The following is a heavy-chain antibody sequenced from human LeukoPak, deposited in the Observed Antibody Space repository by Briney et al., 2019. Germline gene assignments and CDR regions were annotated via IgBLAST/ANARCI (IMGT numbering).Heavy chain of an antibody. D-gene: IGHD5-18*01. Sequence: PSETLSLTCAVYGGSFSDYYWSWIRQPPGKGLEWIGEINHSGSTNYNPSLKSRVTISVDTSKNQFSLKLSSVTAADTAVYYCARFDRGTAMVTLSGFDYWGQGTLVTVSS. CDR3: ARFDRGTAMVTLSGFDY. CDR2: INHSGST. CDR1: GGSFSDYY. V-gene: IGHV4-34*01. J-gene: IGHJ4*02.